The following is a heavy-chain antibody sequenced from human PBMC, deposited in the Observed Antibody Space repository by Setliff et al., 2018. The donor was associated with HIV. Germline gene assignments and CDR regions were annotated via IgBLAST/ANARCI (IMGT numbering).Heavy chain of an antibody. Sequence: GESLKISCAASGFTFKTDAMHWVRQAPGKGLEWVAFIWYDGSNNEYGDSVKGRFTISRDNSKNMVYLEMNNLRGEDSAVYYCARDPAMSGWALADWGQGTQVTVSS. J-gene: IGHJ4*02. V-gene: IGHV3-33*01. CDR3: ARDPAMSGWALAD. D-gene: IGHD6-19*01. CDR1: GFTFKTDA. CDR2: IWYDGSNN.